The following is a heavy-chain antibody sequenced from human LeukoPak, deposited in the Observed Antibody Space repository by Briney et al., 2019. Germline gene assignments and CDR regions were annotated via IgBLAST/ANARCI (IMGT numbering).Heavy chain of an antibody. CDR1: RFTFDNYA. D-gene: IGHD5-18*01. V-gene: IGHV3-9*01. Sequence: PGGSLRLSCAASRFTFDNYAMHWVRQAPGKGLEWVSGISWNSNSIGYADSVKGRFIISRDNAKNSLYLQMNSLRAEDTAVYYCARDQGQLWPKWGQGTLVTVSS. CDR2: ISWNSNSI. J-gene: IGHJ4*02. CDR3: ARDQGQLWPK.